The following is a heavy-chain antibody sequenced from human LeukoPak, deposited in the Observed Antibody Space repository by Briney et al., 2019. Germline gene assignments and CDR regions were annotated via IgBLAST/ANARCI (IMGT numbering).Heavy chain of an antibody. V-gene: IGHV3-33*01. CDR2: IWYDGSNK. D-gene: IGHD3-3*01. CDR3: ARAGYYDFWSGYYGMDV. Sequence: GGSLRLSCAASGFTFSSYGMHWVRQAPGKGLEWVAVIWYDGSNKYYADSVKGRFTISRDNAKNSLHLQMNGLRAEDTAVYYCARAGYYDFWSGYYGMDVWGQGTTVTVSS. J-gene: IGHJ6*02. CDR1: GFTFSSYG.